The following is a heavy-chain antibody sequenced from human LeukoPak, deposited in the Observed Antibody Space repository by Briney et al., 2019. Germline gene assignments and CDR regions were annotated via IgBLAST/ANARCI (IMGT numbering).Heavy chain of an antibody. CDR3: AKDRVFSPYYYDSSGYYF. D-gene: IGHD3-22*01. V-gene: IGHV3-30*02. Sequence: GGSLRLSCAASGFTFSSYGMHWVRQAPGKGLEWVAFIRYDGSNKCYADSVKGRFTISRDNSKNTLYLQMNSLRAEDTAVYYCAKDRVFSPYYYDSSGYYFWGQGTLVTVSS. J-gene: IGHJ4*02. CDR2: IRYDGSNK. CDR1: GFTFSSYG.